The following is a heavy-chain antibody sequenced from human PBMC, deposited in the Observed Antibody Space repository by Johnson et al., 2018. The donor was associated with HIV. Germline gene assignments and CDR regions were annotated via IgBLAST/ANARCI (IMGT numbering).Heavy chain of an antibody. CDR3: ARHFRGGDRGAFDI. CDR2: ISYDGSNK. CDR1: GFTFSSYA. D-gene: IGHD3-10*01. J-gene: IGHJ3*02. Sequence: QEKLVESGGGVVQPGRSLRLSCAASGFTFSSYAMHWVRQAPGKGLEWVAVISYDGSNKYYADSVKGRFTISRDNAKNSLYVQMNSLRAEDTALYYCARHFRGGDRGAFDIWGQGTMVTVSS. V-gene: IGHV3-30*04.